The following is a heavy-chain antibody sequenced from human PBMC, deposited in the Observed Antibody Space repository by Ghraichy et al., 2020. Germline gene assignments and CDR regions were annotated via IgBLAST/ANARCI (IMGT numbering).Heavy chain of an antibody. CDR1: GGSISSYY. Sequence: SQTLSLTCTVSGGSISSYYWSWIRQPPGKGLEWIGYMYYSGTTNYNPSLKSRVTISVDTSKNQFSLKLTSVTAADTAVYYCARDRGDYLGHYNFFDPWGQGTLVTVSS. CDR3: ARDRGDYLGHYNFFDP. V-gene: IGHV4-59*01. J-gene: IGHJ5*02. D-gene: IGHD4-17*01. CDR2: MYYSGTT.